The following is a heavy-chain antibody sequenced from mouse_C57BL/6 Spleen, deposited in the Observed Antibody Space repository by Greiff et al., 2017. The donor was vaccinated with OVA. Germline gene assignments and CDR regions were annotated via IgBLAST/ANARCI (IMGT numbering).Heavy chain of an antibody. CDR3: ARVSQGSGYLYFDV. Sequence: QVQLQQSGAELVKPGASVKMSCKASGYTFTSYWITWVKQRPGQGLEWIGDIYPGSGSTNYNEKFKRKATLTVDTSSSTASMQLSSLTSEDSAVFYCARVSQGSGYLYFDVWGTGTTVTISS. CDR1: GYTFTSYW. CDR2: IYPGSGST. V-gene: IGHV1-55*01. D-gene: IGHD1-1*01. J-gene: IGHJ1*03.